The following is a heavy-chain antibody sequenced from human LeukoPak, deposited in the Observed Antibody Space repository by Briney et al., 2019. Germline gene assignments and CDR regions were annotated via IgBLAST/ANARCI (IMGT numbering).Heavy chain of an antibody. Sequence: QPGGSLRLSCAASGFTFSSYAMHWVRQAPGKGLEWVAVISYDGSNKYYADSVKGRFTISRDNSKNTLYLQMNSLRAEDTAVYYCARAKYDFWSGFQYYFDYWGQGTLVTVSS. V-gene: IGHV3-30*01. J-gene: IGHJ4*02. CDR1: GFTFSSYA. CDR2: ISYDGSNK. D-gene: IGHD3-3*01. CDR3: ARAKYDFWSGFQYYFDY.